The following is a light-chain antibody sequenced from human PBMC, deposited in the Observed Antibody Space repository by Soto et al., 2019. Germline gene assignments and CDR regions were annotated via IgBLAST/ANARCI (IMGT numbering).Light chain of an antibody. J-gene: IGKJ1*01. V-gene: IGKV1-39*01. Sequence: DIQMTQSPSSLSASVGDRVSITCRASQSISTYLNWYQQKPGKAPKLLIYDASSLQSGVPFRFSGSGSGTAFALTISSLQPDDFAIYYCHQSYSPPWTFGHGTKVEVK. CDR3: HQSYSPPWT. CDR2: DAS. CDR1: QSISTY.